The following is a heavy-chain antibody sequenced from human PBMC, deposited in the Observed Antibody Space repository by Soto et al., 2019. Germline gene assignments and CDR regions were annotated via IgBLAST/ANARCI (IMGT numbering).Heavy chain of an antibody. Sequence: GGSLRLSCAASGFTFSSYSMNWVRQAPGKGLEWVSYISSSSSTIYYADSVKGRFTISRDNAKNSLYLQMNSLRAEDTAVYYCARGYCSGGSCDYFDYWGQGTLVTVSS. CDR1: GFTFSSYS. V-gene: IGHV3-48*01. D-gene: IGHD2-15*01. CDR2: ISSSSSTI. J-gene: IGHJ4*02. CDR3: ARGYCSGGSCDYFDY.